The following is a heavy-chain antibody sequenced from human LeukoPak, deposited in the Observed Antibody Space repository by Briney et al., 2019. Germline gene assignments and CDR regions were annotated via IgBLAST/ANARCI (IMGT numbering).Heavy chain of an antibody. CDR2: INWSSKMV. J-gene: IGHJ4*02. D-gene: IGHD5-24*01. CDR3: AKGSLEMATVDFEF. Sequence: SLSLSFAASGFDFGTYAMHWVRPAPGKGLQWVSGINWSSKMVAYAASVKGRFTISRDNAKNSLYLQMNSLTSEDTAFYFCAKGSLEMATVDFEFWGQGTLVTVSS. CDR1: GFDFGTYA. V-gene: IGHV3-9*01.